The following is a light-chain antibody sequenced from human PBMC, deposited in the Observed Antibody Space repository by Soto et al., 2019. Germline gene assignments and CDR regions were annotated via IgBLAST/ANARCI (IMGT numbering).Light chain of an antibody. J-gene: IGLJ1*01. CDR2: EVS. CDR1: SSDVGGYNY. CDR3: ISYTSSGTRV. V-gene: IGLV2-14*01. Sequence: QSVLTQPASVSGSPGQSITISCTGTSSDVGGYNYVSWYQQHPGKAPKLMIYEVSNRPSGVSNRFSGSKSGNTASLTISGLQAEDEADYYCISYTSSGTRVFGTGTKVTVL.